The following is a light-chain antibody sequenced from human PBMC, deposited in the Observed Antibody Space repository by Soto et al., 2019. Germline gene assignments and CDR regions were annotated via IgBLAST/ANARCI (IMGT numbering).Light chain of an antibody. J-gene: IGKJ1*01. CDR2: GAT. Sequence: EIVLTQSPGTLSLSPGERATLSCRASQSVSSSYLAWYQQKPGQAPRLLIYGATSRATGIPDRFSGSGSGTDFTLTITRLEPGDFAAYFCQQYGRSTGTFGQGTKGDIK. CDR1: QSVSSSY. V-gene: IGKV3-20*01. CDR3: QQYGRSTGT.